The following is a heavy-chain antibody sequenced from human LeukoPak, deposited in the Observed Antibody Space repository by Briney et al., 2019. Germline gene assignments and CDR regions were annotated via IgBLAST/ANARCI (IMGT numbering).Heavy chain of an antibody. J-gene: IGHJ4*02. CDR1: GFTFSNYA. D-gene: IGHD3-3*02. CDR2: VRGSGAIT. CDR3: ASAHFWSGYPNGLFDY. Sequence: GGSLRLSCTASGFTFSNYAMSWVRQAPGKGLEWVSTVRGSGAITYYADFVKGRGTVSRDNSKNTLYLQMNSLRAEDTAVYYCASAHFWSGYPNGLFDYWGQGTLVTVSS. V-gene: IGHV3-23*01.